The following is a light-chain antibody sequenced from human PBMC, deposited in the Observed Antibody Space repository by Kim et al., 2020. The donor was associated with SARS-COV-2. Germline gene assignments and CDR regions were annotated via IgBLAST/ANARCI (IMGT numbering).Light chain of an antibody. CDR2: DAS. V-gene: IGKV3-11*01. CDR3: QQRSDWPLT. J-gene: IGKJ4*01. CDR1: QSVGTS. Sequence: EIVLTQSLATLSLSPGERATLSCRASQSVGTSLVWYQQKVGQAPRLLIYDASKRATDIPAKFSGSGSGTDFTLTISSLESEDFAVYYCQQRSDWPLTFGGGTKVDIK.